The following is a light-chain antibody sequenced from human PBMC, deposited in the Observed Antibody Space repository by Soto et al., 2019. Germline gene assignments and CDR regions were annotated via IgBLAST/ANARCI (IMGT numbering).Light chain of an antibody. CDR1: QGISSY. V-gene: IGKV1-8*01. J-gene: IGKJ4*01. CDR3: QQYYSYPRLT. CDR2: AAS. Sequence: IQMTQSPSPLSASVGDRVTITCRASQGISSYLAWYQQKPGKAPKLLIYAASTLQSGVPSRFSGSGSGTDFTLTISCLQSEDFATYYCQQYYSYPRLTFGGGTKVEIK.